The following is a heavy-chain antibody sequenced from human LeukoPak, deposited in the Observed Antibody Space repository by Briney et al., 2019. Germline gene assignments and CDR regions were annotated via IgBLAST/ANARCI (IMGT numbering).Heavy chain of an antibody. CDR1: GFTFSSYS. J-gene: IGHJ6*03. CDR3: ARVGYQLLDYYYYYMDV. D-gene: IGHD2-2*01. Sequence: PGGSLRLSCAASGFTFSSYSMNWVRQAPGEGLEWVSSISSSSSYIYYADSVKGRFTISRDNAKNSLYLQMNSLRAEDTAVYYCARVGYQLLDYYYYYMDVWGKGTTVTVSS. V-gene: IGHV3-21*01. CDR2: ISSSSSYI.